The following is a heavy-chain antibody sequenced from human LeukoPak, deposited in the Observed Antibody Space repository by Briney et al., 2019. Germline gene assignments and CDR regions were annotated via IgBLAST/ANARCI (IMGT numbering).Heavy chain of an antibody. CDR1: GGSFSGHY. CDR2: INHSGST. CDR3: ARSRTLGSYSSSSWFDP. V-gene: IGHV4-34*01. J-gene: IGHJ5*02. Sequence: SETLSLTCAVYGGSFSGHYWRWIRQPQGKGLEWIGEINHSGSTNYNPSLKSRVTISVDTSKNQFSLKLSSVTAADTAVYYCARSRTLGSYSSSSWFDPWGQGTLVTVSS. D-gene: IGHD6-6*01.